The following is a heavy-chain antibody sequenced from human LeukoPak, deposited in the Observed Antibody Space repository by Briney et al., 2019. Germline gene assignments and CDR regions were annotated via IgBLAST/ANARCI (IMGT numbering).Heavy chain of an antibody. Sequence: GGSLRLSCAASGFTFSSYAMSWVCQAPGKGLEWVSAISGSGGSTYYADSVKGRFTISRDNSKNTLYLQMNSLRAEDTAVYYCASVPGIAAAGTDHWGQGTLVTVSS. D-gene: IGHD6-13*01. V-gene: IGHV3-23*01. CDR3: ASVPGIAAAGTDH. CDR1: GFTFSSYA. J-gene: IGHJ5*02. CDR2: ISGSGGST.